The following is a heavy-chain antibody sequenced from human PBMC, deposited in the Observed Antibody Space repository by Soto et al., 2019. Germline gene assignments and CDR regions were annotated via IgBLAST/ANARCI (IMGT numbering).Heavy chain of an antibody. J-gene: IGHJ4*02. V-gene: IGHV6-1*01. Sequence: SPTLSLTCAISGDSVSSNSAAWNWIRQSPSRGLEWLGRTYYRSKWYNDYAVSVKSQITINPDTSKNQFSLQLNSVTPEDTAVYYCARGVSSGTKAVDYWGQGTLVTVSS. CDR2: TYYRSKWYN. D-gene: IGHD3-22*01. CDR1: GDSVSSNSAA. CDR3: ARGVSSGTKAVDY.